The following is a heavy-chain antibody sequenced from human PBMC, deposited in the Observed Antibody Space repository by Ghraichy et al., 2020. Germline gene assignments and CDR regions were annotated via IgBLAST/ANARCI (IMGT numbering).Heavy chain of an antibody. J-gene: IGHJ4*02. Sequence: GGSLRLSCAASGFTFSGSAMHWVRQASGKGLEWVSRIRSKANSYATAYVASVTGRFTISRDDSKNTAYLQMTSLKTEDTAVYYCTSHDPYYDSSGSFDYWGPGTLVTISS. CDR1: GFTFSGSA. V-gene: IGHV3-73*01. CDR3: TSHDPYYDSSGSFDY. D-gene: IGHD3-22*01. CDR2: IRSKANSYAT.